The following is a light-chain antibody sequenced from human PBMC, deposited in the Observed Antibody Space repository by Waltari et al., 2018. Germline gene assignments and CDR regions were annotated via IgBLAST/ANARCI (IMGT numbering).Light chain of an antibody. CDR2: WAS. V-gene: IGKV4-1*01. J-gene: IGKJ2*01. CDR3: QQYYTSPQT. Sequence: DVVMTQSPDSLAVSLGERATINCKSRRSVLYSSNNKNYLAWFQKKPGQPPKLLIYWASTRESGVPDRFSGSGSGTDFTLTISSLQAEDVAVYYCQQYYTSPQTFGQGTKLEIK. CDR1: RSVLYSSNNKNY.